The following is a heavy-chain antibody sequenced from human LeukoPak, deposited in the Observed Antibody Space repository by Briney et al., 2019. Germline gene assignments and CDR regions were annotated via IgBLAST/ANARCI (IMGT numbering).Heavy chain of an antibody. CDR2: VSDSGGTT. Sequence: PGGSLRLSCAASGFILSSYAMSWVRQAPGKGLEWVSGVSDSGGTTYYADSVKGRFSISRDNSKNTLYLQMNSLRADDTAVYYCAKRVHYDSSAAYFDYWGQGTLVTVSS. CDR1: GFILSSYA. J-gene: IGHJ4*02. CDR3: AKRVHYDSSAAYFDY. V-gene: IGHV3-23*01. D-gene: IGHD3-22*01.